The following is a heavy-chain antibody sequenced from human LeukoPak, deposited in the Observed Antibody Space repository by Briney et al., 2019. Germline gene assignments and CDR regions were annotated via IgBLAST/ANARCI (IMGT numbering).Heavy chain of an antibody. CDR3: ARHSRVGSTWTHFDY. CDR2: IAPSDSYT. Sequence: GESLRISCKGSGYSFTSYWISWVRQMPGKGLEWMGRIAPSDSYTNYSPSFQGQVTISADKSISTAYLQWSSLKASDTTMYYCARHSRVGSTWTHFDYWGRGTLVTVSS. D-gene: IGHD3/OR15-3a*01. J-gene: IGHJ4*02. CDR1: GYSFTSYW. V-gene: IGHV5-10-1*04.